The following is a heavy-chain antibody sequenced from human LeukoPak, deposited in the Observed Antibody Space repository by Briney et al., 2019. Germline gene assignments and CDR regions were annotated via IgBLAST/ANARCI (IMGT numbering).Heavy chain of an antibody. J-gene: IGHJ4*02. CDR2: ISSSGRYI. CDR3: ARGGGGGATVWYYFDN. CDR1: GFTFSTYS. D-gene: IGHD1-26*01. Sequence: GGSLRLSCAASGFTFSTYSINWVRQAPGKGLEWVSCISSSGRYIYYADSVKGRFTISRDNARNSVSLQMNSLRVEDTAVYYCARGGGGGATVWYYFDNWGQGTQVTVSS. V-gene: IGHV3-21*06.